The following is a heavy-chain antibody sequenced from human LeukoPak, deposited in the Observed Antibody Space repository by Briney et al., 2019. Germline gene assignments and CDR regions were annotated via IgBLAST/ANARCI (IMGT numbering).Heavy chain of an antibody. CDR1: GGSFSGYY. CDR3: AGWNYDILTGYYLFDY. J-gene: IGHJ4*02. CDR2: INHSGST. V-gene: IGHV4-34*01. D-gene: IGHD3-9*01. Sequence: SETLSLTCAVYGGSFSGYYWSWIRQPPGKGLEWIGEINHSGSTNYNPSLKSRVTISVDTSKNQFSLKLSSVTAADTAVYYCAGWNYDILTGYYLFDYWGQGTLVTVSS.